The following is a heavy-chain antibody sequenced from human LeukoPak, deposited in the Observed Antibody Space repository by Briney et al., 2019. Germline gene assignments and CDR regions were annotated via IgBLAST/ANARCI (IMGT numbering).Heavy chain of an antibody. Sequence: GGSLRLSCAASGFTVSSNYMSWVRQAPGKGLEWVSVIYSGGSTYYADSVKGRFTISRDNSKNTLYLQMNSLRAEDTAVYYCASTYYYGPGSAPLYYYYGMDVWGQGTTVTVSS. V-gene: IGHV3-53*01. D-gene: IGHD3-10*01. CDR2: IYSGGST. CDR1: GFTVSSNY. CDR3: ASTYYYGPGSAPLYYYYGMDV. J-gene: IGHJ6*02.